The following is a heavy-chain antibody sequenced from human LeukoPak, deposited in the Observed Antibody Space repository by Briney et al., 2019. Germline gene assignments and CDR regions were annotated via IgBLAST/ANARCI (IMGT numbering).Heavy chain of an antibody. CDR2: INPSGGST. Sequence: GASVKVSCTASGYTFTSYYMHWVRQAPGQGLEWMGIINPSGGSTSYAQKFQGRVTMTRDTSTSTVYMELSSLRSEDTAVYYCARVEAAGKVKGRWFDPWGQGTLVTVSS. J-gene: IGHJ5*02. CDR3: ARVEAAGKVKGRWFDP. CDR1: GYTFTSYY. V-gene: IGHV1-46*01. D-gene: IGHD6-13*01.